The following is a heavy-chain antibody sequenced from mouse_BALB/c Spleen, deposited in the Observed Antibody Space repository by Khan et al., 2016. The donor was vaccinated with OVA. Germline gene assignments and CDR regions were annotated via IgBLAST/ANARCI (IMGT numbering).Heavy chain of an antibody. CDR1: GFSLTSYG. D-gene: IGHD1-1*01. V-gene: IGHV2-9*02. CDR3: AGLYYYGSSFYARDY. Sequence: QVQLKQSGPGLVAPSQSLSITCTVSGFSLTSYGVHWVRQPPGKGLEWLGVIWAGGSTNYNSALMSRLSISKDNSKSQVFLKMNSLQTDDTAMYYFAGLYYYGSSFYARDYGGQGTSVTVSS. J-gene: IGHJ4*01. CDR2: IWAGGST.